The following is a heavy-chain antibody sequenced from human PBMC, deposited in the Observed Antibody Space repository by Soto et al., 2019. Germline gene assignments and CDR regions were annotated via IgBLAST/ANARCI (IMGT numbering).Heavy chain of an antibody. CDR3: ARPSCGGDFSYFDD. Sequence: PGESLKISRKGSGYSFTSYWIGWVRQMPGKGLEWMGLLYPVYSDTRYSPSFKGQVTISADKSIGTAYLPSRSLKGSDPAMYYCARPSCGGDFSYFDDWGQGTLVTVSS. CDR1: GYSFTSYW. CDR2: LYPVYSDT. V-gene: IGHV5-51*01. D-gene: IGHD2-21*02. J-gene: IGHJ4*02.